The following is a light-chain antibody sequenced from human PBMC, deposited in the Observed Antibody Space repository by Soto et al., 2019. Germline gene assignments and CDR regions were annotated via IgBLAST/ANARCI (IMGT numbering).Light chain of an antibody. V-gene: IGKV3-15*01. J-gene: IGKJ1*01. CDR2: GAS. CDR1: QSVSSN. CDR3: QQYNNWPPG. Sequence: IVMTQSPATLSVSPGERATLSCRASQSVSSNLAWYQQKPGQAPRLLIYGASTRATGIPARFSGSGSGTEFTLTISSLQSEDFAVYYCQQYNNWPPGFGQGTKVDIK.